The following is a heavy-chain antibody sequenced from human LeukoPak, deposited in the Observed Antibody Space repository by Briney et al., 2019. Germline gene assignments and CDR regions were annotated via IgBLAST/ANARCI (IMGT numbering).Heavy chain of an antibody. J-gene: IGHJ1*01. CDR3: ARSFTSSTGDFQH. Sequence: ESLKISCKGSGYSFTSYWIGWVRQMPGKGLEWMGIIYPGDSDTRYSPSFQGQVTISADKSISTAYLQWSTPKTSDTAMYYCARSFTSSTGDFQHWGQGTLVTVSS. D-gene: IGHD2-8*02. CDR2: IYPGDSDT. CDR1: GYSFTSYW. V-gene: IGHV5-51*01.